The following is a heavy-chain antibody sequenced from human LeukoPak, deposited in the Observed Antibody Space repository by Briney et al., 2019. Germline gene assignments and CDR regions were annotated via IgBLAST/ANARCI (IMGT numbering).Heavy chain of an antibody. CDR3: ARDRYSSSVGYYYYGMDV. J-gene: IGHJ6*02. D-gene: IGHD6-6*01. V-gene: IGHV4-59*01. CDR2: IYYSGST. CDR1: GGSISSYY. Sequence: SETLSLTCTVSGGSISSYYWSWIRQPPGKGLEWIGYIYYSGSTNYNPSLKSRVTISVDTSKNQFSLKLSSVTAADTAVYYCARDRYSSSVGYYYYGMDVWGQGTTVTVSS.